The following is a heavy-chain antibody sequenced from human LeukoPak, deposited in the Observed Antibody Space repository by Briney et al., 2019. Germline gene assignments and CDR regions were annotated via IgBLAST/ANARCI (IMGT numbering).Heavy chain of an antibody. V-gene: IGHV4-39*07. Sequence: SETLSLTCTVSGGSISSSTYYWGWIRQPPGKGPECIGNIYNSGATYYNPSLKSRVTISVHTSKNQISLKLNSATAADTAVYYCARVVTAGSYYFDSWGHGTLVTVSS. J-gene: IGHJ4*01. D-gene: IGHD6-13*01. CDR3: ARVVTAGSYYFDS. CDR1: GGSISSSTYY. CDR2: IYNSGAT.